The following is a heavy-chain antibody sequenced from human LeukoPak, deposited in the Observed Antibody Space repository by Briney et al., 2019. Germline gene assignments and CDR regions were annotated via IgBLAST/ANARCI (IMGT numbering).Heavy chain of an antibody. CDR1: GFTFSSYS. D-gene: IGHD5-12*01. CDR3: ARDYQGRGYSGYGLKDY. Sequence: GGSLRLSCAASGFTFSSYSMNWVRQAPGKGLEWVSYISSSSSTIYYADSVKGRFTISRDNAKNSLYLQMNSLRDEDTAVYYCARDYQGRGYSGYGLKDYWGQGPWSPSPQ. J-gene: IGHJ4*02. V-gene: IGHV3-48*02. CDR2: ISSSSSTI.